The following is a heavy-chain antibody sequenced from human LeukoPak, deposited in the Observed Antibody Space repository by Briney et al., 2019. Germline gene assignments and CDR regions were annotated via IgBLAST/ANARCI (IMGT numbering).Heavy chain of an antibody. V-gene: IGHV4-4*02. CDR2: IYHSGST. Sequence: SETLSLTCAVSGGSISSSNWWSWVRQPPGKGLEWIGEIYHSGSTYYNPSLKSRVTISVDTSKNQFSLKLSSVTAADTAVYYCARVGDYGDFYFDYWGQGTLVTVSS. D-gene: IGHD4-17*01. CDR3: ARVGDYGDFYFDY. J-gene: IGHJ4*02. CDR1: GGSISSSNW.